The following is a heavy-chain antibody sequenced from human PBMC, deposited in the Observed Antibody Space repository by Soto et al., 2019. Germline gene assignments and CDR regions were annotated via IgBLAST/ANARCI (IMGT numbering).Heavy chain of an antibody. J-gene: IGHJ4*02. CDR1: GYTFTGYY. V-gene: IGHV1-2*02. CDR3: ARDDVGYYDSSGRTFDY. Sequence: GASVKVSCKASGYTFTGYYMHWVRQAPGQGLEWMGWINPNSGGTNYAQKFQGRVTMTRDTSISTAYMELSRLRSDDTAVYYCARDDVGYYDSSGRTFDYWGQGTLVTVYS. D-gene: IGHD3-22*01. CDR2: INPNSGGT.